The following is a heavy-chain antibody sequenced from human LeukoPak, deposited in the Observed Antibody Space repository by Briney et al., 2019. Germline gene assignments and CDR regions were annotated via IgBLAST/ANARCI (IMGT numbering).Heavy chain of an antibody. CDR1: GFTFSSYE. V-gene: IGHV3-49*04. J-gene: IGHJ4*02. Sequence: GGSLRLSCEASGFTFSSYEMNWVRQAPGKGLEWVGFIRGKVYGGTTEYAASVKGRFIISRDDSKSIAYLQMNSLKTEDTAVYYCTRDYGGFDYWGQGTLVTVSS. CDR3: TRDYGGFDY. D-gene: IGHD4-23*01. CDR2: IRGKVYGGTT.